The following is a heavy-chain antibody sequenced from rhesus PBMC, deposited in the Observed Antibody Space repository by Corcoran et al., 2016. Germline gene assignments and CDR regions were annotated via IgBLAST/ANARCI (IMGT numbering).Heavy chain of an antibody. V-gene: IGHV4S12*01. D-gene: IGHD6-31*01. CDR3: ARAAAGTNFDY. CDR1: GGSISSSNW. J-gene: IGHJ4*01. Sequence: QVQLQESGPGLVKPSETLSLTCAVSGGSISSSNWWSWIRQPPGKGLEWIGGIYSNSESTNYNPSLKSRVTISKDTSKNQFSLKLSSVTAADTAVYYCARAAAGTNFDYWGQGVLVTVSS. CDR2: IYSNSEST.